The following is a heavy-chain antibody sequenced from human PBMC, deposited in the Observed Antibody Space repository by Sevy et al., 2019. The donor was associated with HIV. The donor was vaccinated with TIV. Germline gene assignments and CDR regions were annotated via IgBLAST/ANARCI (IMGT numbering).Heavy chain of an antibody. Sequence: ASVKVSCKASGYTFTSYDINWVRQATGQGLEWMGWMNPNSGNTGYAQKFQGRVTMTRNTSISTAYMELSSQRSEDTAVYYCARVFGYCSRTSCYTGYYYYHGMDVWGQGTTVTVSS. V-gene: IGHV1-8*01. J-gene: IGHJ6*02. CDR3: ARVFGYCSRTSCYTGYYYYHGMDV. D-gene: IGHD2-2*02. CDR1: GYTFTSYD. CDR2: MNPNSGNT.